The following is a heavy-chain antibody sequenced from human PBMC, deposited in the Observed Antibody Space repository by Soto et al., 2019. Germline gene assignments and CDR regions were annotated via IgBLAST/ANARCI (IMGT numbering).Heavy chain of an antibody. V-gene: IGHV1-58*01. Sequence: SVKVSCKASGFTFTSSAVQWVRQARGQRLEWIGWIVVGSGNTNYAQKFQERVTITRDMSTSTAYMELSSLRSEDTAVYYCAADKEAYGDYYYYYGMDVWGQGTTVNVS. J-gene: IGHJ6*02. CDR1: GFTFTSSA. CDR2: IVVGSGNT. D-gene: IGHD4-17*01. CDR3: AADKEAYGDYYYYYGMDV.